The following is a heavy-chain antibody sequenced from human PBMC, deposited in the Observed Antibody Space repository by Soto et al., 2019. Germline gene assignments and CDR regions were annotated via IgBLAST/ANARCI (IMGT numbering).Heavy chain of an antibody. V-gene: IGHV3-30*18. D-gene: IGHD5-12*01. CDR2: ISYDGSNK. J-gene: IGHJ6*02. CDR3: ANGYGRLRWAYYYGMDV. CDR1: GFTFSSYG. Sequence: QVQLVESGGGVVQPGRSLRLSCAASGFTFSSYGMHWVRQAPGKGLEWVAVISYDGSNKYYADSVKGRFTISRDNSKNTLYLQMNSLRAEDTAVYYCANGYGRLRWAYYYGMDVWGQGTTVTVSS.